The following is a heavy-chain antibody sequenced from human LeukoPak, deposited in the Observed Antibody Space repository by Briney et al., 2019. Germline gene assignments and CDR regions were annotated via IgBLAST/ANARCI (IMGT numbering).Heavy chain of an antibody. CDR2: INHSGST. V-gene: IGHV4-4*02. J-gene: IGHJ4*02. CDR3: ARQDGVYCSSTSCSGGDY. CDR1: GGSILTTNW. Sequence: SETLSLTCAVSGGSILTTNWWSWVRQPPGKGLEWIGEINHSGSTNYNPSLKSRVTISVDTSKNQFSLKLSSVTAADTAVYYCARQDGVYCSSTSCSGGDYWGQGTLVTVSS. D-gene: IGHD2-2*01.